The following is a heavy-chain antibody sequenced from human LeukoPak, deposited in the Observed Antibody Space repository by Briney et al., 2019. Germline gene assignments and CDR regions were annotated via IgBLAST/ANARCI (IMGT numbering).Heavy chain of an antibody. CDR1: GFTFSSYA. J-gene: IGHJ4*02. CDR3: ARDFSDYDFWSGLDY. Sequence: PGGSLRLSCAASGFTFSSYAMSWVRQAPGKGLEWVSAISGSGGSTYYADPVKGRFTISRDNSKNTLYLQMNILRAEDTAVYYCARDFSDYDFWSGLDYWGQGTLVTVSS. D-gene: IGHD3-3*01. V-gene: IGHV3-23*01. CDR2: ISGSGGST.